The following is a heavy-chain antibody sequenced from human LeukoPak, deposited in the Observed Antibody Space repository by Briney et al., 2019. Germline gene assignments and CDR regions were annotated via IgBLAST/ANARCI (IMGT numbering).Heavy chain of an antibody. CDR3: AACSSTSCYKGLDAFDI. Sequence: SETLSLTCALYGGSFSGYYWSWIRQPPGKGLEWIAEINHGGSTNYHPSLESRVTISVDTSKNQFSLKLSSVTAADTAVYYCAACSSTSCYKGLDAFDIWGQGTMVTVSS. CDR2: INHGGST. D-gene: IGHD2-2*02. CDR1: GGSFSGYY. V-gene: IGHV4-34*01. J-gene: IGHJ3*02.